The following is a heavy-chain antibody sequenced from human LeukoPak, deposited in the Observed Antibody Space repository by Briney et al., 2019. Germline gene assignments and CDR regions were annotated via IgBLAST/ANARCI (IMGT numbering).Heavy chain of an antibody. D-gene: IGHD6-13*01. J-gene: IGHJ6*02. Sequence: GGSLRLSGAASGFTFSSYWMSWVRQAPGKGLEWVANIKQDGSEKYYVDSVKGRFTISRDNAKNSLYLQMNSLRAEDTAVYYCARDWYSRDGYYYYGMDVWGQGTTVTVSS. CDR1: GFTFSSYW. CDR3: ARDWYSRDGYYYYGMDV. CDR2: IKQDGSEK. V-gene: IGHV3-7*03.